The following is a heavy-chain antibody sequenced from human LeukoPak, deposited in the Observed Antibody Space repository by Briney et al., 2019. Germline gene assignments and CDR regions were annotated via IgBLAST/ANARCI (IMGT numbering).Heavy chain of an antibody. CDR2: IKQDGSEK. D-gene: IGHD3-22*01. J-gene: IGHJ4*02. CDR3: ARGDSSGYYYEGDRKSDY. CDR1: GFTFSSYW. Sequence: GGSLRLSCAASGFTFSSYWMSWVRQAPGKGLEWVANIKQDGSEKYYVDSVKGRYTISRDNAKNSLYLQMNSLRAEDTAVYYCARGDSSGYYYEGDRKSDYWGQGTLVTVSS. V-gene: IGHV3-7*01.